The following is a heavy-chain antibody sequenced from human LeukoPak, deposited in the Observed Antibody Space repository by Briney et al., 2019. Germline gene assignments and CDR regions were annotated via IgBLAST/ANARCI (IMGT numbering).Heavy chain of an antibody. J-gene: IGHJ4*02. CDR1: GFTFDDYG. CDR2: INWNGGST. D-gene: IGHD3-22*01. V-gene: IGHV3-20*04. Sequence: RAGGSLRLSCAAPGFTFDDYGMSWVRQAPGKGLEWVSGINWNGGSTGYADSVKGRFTISRDNAKNSLYLQMNSLRAEDTALYYRARASNYYDSSGYYGYWGQGTLVTVSS. CDR3: ARASNYYDSSGYYGY.